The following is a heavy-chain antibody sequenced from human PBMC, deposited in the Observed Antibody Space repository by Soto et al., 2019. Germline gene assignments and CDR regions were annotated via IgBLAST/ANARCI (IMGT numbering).Heavy chain of an antibody. Sequence: ASVKVSCKASGYPFTSYDINWVRQATGQGLEWMGWMNPNSGNTGYAQKFQGRVTMTRNTPISTAYMELSSLRSEDTAVYYCARAIAYYFILTGYCAEYYYYDMDVWGEGTTVTVSS. V-gene: IGHV1-8*01. J-gene: IGHJ6*03. CDR2: MNPNSGNT. D-gene: IGHD3-9*01. CDR1: GYPFTSYD. CDR3: ARAIAYYFILTGYCAEYYYYDMDV.